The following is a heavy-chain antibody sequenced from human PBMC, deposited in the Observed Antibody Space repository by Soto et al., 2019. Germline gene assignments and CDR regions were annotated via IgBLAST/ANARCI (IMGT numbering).Heavy chain of an antibody. CDR2: INAGNGNT. Sequence: QVQLVQSGAEEKKPGASVKVSCKASGYTFTSYAMHWVRQAPGQRLEWMGWINAGNGNTKYSQKFQGRVTITRDTSESTAYMELSSLISEDTAVYYCARSIVVVPSLDYWGQGTLGTVSS. V-gene: IGHV1-3*05. D-gene: IGHD2-21*01. J-gene: IGHJ4*02. CDR3: ARSIVVVPSLDY. CDR1: GYTFTSYA.